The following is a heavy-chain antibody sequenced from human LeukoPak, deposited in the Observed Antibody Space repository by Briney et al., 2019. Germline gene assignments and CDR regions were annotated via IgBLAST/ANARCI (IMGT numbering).Heavy chain of an antibody. V-gene: IGHV4-30-2*03. Sequence: PSQTLSLTCTVSGGSISSGSYYWSWIRQPAGKGLEWIGSIYYSGSTYYNPSLKSRVTISVDTSKNQFSLKLSSVTAADTAVYYCARQGQIDYWGQGTLVTVSS. J-gene: IGHJ4*02. CDR3: ARQGQIDY. CDR1: GGSISSGSYY. CDR2: IYYSGST.